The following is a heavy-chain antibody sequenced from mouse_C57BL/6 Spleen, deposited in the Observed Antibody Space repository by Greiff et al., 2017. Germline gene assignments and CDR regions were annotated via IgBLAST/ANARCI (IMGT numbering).Heavy chain of an antibody. CDR3: AGRHSRRLAY. Sequence: EVMVVESGGGLVQPGGSLSLSCAASGFTFTDYYMSWVRQPPGKALEWLGFIRNKANGYTTEYSASVKGLFTISRDNSQSILYLQMKALSAADSATDYCAGRHSRRLAYWGQGTLVTVSA. V-gene: IGHV7-3*01. J-gene: IGHJ3*01. CDR1: GFTFTDYY. CDR2: IRNKANGYTT.